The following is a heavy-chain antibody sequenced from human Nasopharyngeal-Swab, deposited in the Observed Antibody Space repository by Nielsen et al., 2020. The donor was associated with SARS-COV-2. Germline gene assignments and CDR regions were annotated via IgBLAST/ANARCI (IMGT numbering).Heavy chain of an antibody. J-gene: IGHJ6*03. CDR3: ARVAIIPILRFFDRPYYYYYYMDV. Sequence: GGSLRLSCAASGFTFDDYAMHWVRQAPGKGLEWVSGISWNSGSIGYADSVKGRFTISRDNAKNSLYLQMNSLRAEDTAVYYCARVAIIPILRFFDRPYYYYYYMDVWGKGTTVTVSS. V-gene: IGHV3-9*01. CDR2: ISWNSGSI. D-gene: IGHD3-9*01. CDR1: GFTFDDYA.